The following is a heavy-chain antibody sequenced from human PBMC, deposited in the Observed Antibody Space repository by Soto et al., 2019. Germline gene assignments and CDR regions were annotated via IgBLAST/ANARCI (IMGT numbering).Heavy chain of an antibody. D-gene: IGHD6-13*01. V-gene: IGHV4-4*02. Sequence: QVQLQESGPGLVKPSGTLSLTCAVSGGSISTSNWWSWVRQPPGKGLEWIGEVYRTGSTNYNPSLERRLIAPXAXSXXQFTLKLTSVTAADTAVYYCARARATIAAAAIFDCWGQGTLVTVSS. CDR3: ARARATIAAAAIFDC. CDR2: VYRTGST. CDR1: GGSISTSNW. J-gene: IGHJ4*02.